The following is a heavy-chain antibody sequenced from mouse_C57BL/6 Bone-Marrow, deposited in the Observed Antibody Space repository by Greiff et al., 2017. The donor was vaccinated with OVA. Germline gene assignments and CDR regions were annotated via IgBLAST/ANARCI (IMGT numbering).Heavy chain of an antibody. Sequence: EVQRVESGPGMVKPSQSLSLTCTVTGYSITSGYDWHWIRHFPGNKLEWMGYISYSGSTNYNPSLKSRISITHDTSKNHFFLKLNSVTTEDTATYYCARGFHYYGSRVPSFAYWGQGTLVTVSA. CDR2: ISYSGST. V-gene: IGHV3-1*01. CDR3: ARGFHYYGSRVPSFAY. CDR1: GYSITSGYD. J-gene: IGHJ3*01. D-gene: IGHD1-1*01.